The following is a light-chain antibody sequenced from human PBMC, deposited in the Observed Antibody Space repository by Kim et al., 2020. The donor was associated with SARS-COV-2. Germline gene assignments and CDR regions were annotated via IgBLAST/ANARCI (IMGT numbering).Light chain of an antibody. CDR1: KLGDKY. CDR2: QDS. CDR3: QAWDSSTAVV. Sequence: SHELTQPPSVSVSPGQTASITCSGDKLGDKYACWYQQKPGQSPVLGIYQDSKRPSGIPERFSGSNSGNTASLTISGTQAMDEADYYCQAWDSSTAVVFGG. J-gene: IGLJ2*01. V-gene: IGLV3-1*01.